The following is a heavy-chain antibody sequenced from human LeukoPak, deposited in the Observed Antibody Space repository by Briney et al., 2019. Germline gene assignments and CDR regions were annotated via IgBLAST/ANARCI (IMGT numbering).Heavy chain of an antibody. CDR1: GFTFSSYS. J-gene: IGHJ3*02. Sequence: GGSLRLSCAASGFTFSSYSMNWVRQAPGKGLEWVSSISSSSSYIYYADSVKGRFTVSRDNAKNSLYLQMNSLRAEDTAVYYCASMGYCSSTSCVATDDFDIWGQGTMVTVSS. V-gene: IGHV3-21*01. CDR2: ISSSSSYI. CDR3: ASMGYCSSTSCVATDDFDI. D-gene: IGHD2-2*01.